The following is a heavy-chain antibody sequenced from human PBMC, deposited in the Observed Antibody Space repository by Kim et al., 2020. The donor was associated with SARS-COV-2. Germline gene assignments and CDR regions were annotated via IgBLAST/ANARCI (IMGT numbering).Heavy chain of an antibody. J-gene: IGHJ6*02. D-gene: IGHD3-22*01. CDR2: IDPSDSYT. CDR1: GYSFTSYW. V-gene: IGHV5-10-1*01. Sequence: GESLKISCKGSGYSFTSYWISWVRQMPGKGLEWMGRIDPSDSYTNYSPSFQGHVTISADKSISTAYLQWSSLKASDTAMYYCASNYYDSSGYSTPTYGMDVWGQGTTVTVSS. CDR3: ASNYYDSSGYSTPTYGMDV.